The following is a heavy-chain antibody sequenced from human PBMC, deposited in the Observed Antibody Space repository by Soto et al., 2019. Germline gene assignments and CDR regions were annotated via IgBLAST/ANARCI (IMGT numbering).Heavy chain of an antibody. CDR2: ISGSAGST. CDR3: AKDISREDIVVVPAALG. D-gene: IGHD2-2*01. V-gene: IGHV3-23*01. CDR1: A. Sequence: AGRRIIQKQRKGLEWVSAISGSAGSTYYADSVKGRFTISRDNSKNTVYLQMNSLRAEDTAVYYCAKDISREDIVVVPAALGWGQGTMVTVSS. J-gene: IGHJ3*01.